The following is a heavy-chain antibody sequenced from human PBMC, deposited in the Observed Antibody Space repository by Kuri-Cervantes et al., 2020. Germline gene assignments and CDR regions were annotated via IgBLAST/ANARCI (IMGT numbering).Heavy chain of an antibody. D-gene: IGHD6-19*01. CDR3: AKDTSRSGRYRGAFDV. Sequence: GESLKISCAASGFTFSSYAMHWVRQAPGKGLEWVAVISYDGSNKYYADSVKGRFTISRDNSKNTLYLQMNNLRVEDTAIYYCAKDTSRSGRYRGAFDVWGQGTVVTVSS. V-gene: IGHV3-30-3*01. CDR1: GFTFSSYA. CDR2: ISYDGSNK. J-gene: IGHJ3*01.